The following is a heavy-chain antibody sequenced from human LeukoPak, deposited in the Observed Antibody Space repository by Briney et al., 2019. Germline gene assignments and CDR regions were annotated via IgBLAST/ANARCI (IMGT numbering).Heavy chain of an antibody. D-gene: IGHD6-19*01. CDR3: ARDLREYSSGWYPFDY. V-gene: IGHV1-18*01. Sequence: APVKVSCKASGYTFTSYGISWVRQAPGQGLEWMGWISAYNGNTNYAQKLQGGVTMTTDTSTSTAYMELRSLRSDDTAVYYCARDLREYSSGWYPFDYWGQGTLVTVSS. CDR2: ISAYNGNT. CDR1: GYTFTSYG. J-gene: IGHJ4*02.